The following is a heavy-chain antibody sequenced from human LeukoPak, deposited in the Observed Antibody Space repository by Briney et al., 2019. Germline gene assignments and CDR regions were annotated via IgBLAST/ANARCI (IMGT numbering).Heavy chain of an antibody. CDR3: ARVGYDSSGYSPPTTGMDV. J-gene: IGHJ6*02. D-gene: IGHD3-22*01. CDR1: GYSISSGYY. Sequence: SETLSLTCTVSGYSISSGYYWGWIRQPPGKGLEWIGSIYHSGSTYYNPSLKSRVTISVDTSKNQFSLKLSSVTAADTAVYYCARVGYDSSGYSPPTTGMDVWGQGTTVTVSS. V-gene: IGHV4-38-2*02. CDR2: IYHSGST.